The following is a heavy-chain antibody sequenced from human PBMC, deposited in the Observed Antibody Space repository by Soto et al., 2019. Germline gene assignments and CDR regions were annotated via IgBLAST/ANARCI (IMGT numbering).Heavy chain of an antibody. Sequence: SETLSLTCTVSGGSISSYYWSWIRQPAGKGLEWIGRIYTSGSTNYNPSLKSRVTMSVDTSKNQFSLELSSVTAADTAVYYCARXVTQLPREGYYYYGMDVWGQGTTVTVSS. CDR3: ARXVTQLPREGYYYYGMDV. CDR1: GGSISSYY. CDR2: IYTSGST. D-gene: IGHD6-6*01. J-gene: IGHJ6*02. V-gene: IGHV4-4*07.